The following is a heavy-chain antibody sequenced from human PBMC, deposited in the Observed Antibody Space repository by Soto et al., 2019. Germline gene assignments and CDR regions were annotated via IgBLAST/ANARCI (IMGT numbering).Heavy chain of an antibody. V-gene: IGHV3-23*01. CDR3: TNVFYGDRPYFDS. CDR1: GFTFSAYD. Sequence: EVQLLESGGGLVQPGGSLRLSCTTSGFTFSAYDMRWVRQAPGKGLEWVSAINKGGDETFYADSVKGRFTVSRDNSRSTLYLQMSSLRVEDTALYYCTNVFYGDRPYFDSWGQGTLVTVSS. D-gene: IGHD4-17*01. J-gene: IGHJ4*02. CDR2: INKGGDET.